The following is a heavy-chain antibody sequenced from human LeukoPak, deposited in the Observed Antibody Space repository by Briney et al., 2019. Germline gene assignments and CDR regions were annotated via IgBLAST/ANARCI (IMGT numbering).Heavy chain of an antibody. J-gene: IGHJ6*04. CDR1: GGSFSGSY. Sequence: SETLSLTCAVYGGSFSGSYWSWIRQPPGKGLEWIGEINHSGSTNYNPSLKSRVTISVDTSKNQFSLKLSSVTAADTAVYYCARRYYYYYGMDVWGKGTTVTVSS. CDR2: INHSGST. CDR3: ARRYYYYYGMDV. V-gene: IGHV4-34*01.